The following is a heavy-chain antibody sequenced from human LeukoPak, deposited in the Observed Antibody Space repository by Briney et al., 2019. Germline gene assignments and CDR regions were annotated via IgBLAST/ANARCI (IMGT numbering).Heavy chain of an antibody. V-gene: IGHV4-4*02. J-gene: IGHJ6*02. CDR2: IYHSGST. D-gene: IGHD3-22*01. CDR1: GGSISSSNW. CDR3: ARFKSYYYDSSGNYYYGMDV. Sequence: SETLSLTCAVSGGSISSSNWWSWVRQPPGKGQEWIGEIYHSGSTNYNPSLKSRVTISVDKSKNQFSLKLSSVTAADTAVYYCARFKSYYYDSSGNYYYGMDVWGQGTTVTVSS.